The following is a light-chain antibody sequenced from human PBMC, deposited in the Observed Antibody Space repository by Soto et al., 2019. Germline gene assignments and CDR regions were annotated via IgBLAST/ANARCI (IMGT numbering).Light chain of an antibody. Sequence: QSALTQPASVSGSPGQSITISCTGTSSDVGGYNYVSWYQQHPGKAPKLMIYEVSNRPSGVSNRFSGSKSGNTASLTISGLQAEDEADYYCCSYTSSTTLNVFGTGTKVTVL. J-gene: IGLJ1*01. CDR3: CSYTSSTTLNV. V-gene: IGLV2-14*01. CDR2: EVS. CDR1: SSDVGGYNY.